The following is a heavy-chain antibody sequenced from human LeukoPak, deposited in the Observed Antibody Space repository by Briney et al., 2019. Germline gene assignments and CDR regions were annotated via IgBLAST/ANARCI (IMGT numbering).Heavy chain of an antibody. V-gene: IGHV4-38-2*02. J-gene: IGHJ4*02. D-gene: IGHD3-16*02. CDR2: IYHSGST. CDR1: GGSISSYY. Sequence: SETLSLTCTVSGGSISSYYWGWIRQPPGKGLEWIGTIYHSGSTYYNPSLKSRVTISVDTSKNQFSPKLSSVTAADTAVYYCARYDVWGSYRAFDYWGQGTLVTVSS. CDR3: ARYDVWGSYRAFDY.